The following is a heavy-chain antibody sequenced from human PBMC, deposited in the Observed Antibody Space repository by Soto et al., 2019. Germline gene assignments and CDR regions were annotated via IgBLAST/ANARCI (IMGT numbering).Heavy chain of an antibody. Sequence: LRLSWVASGFTFTSYGMHWVRQAPGKGLEWVALISYDGSKQYYAESVKGRFTISRDNSKNTLDLQLNSLRTEDTALYYCAKDGPTKPDYVSEDFKYCVQGAMVTF. CDR2: ISYDGSKQ. V-gene: IGHV3-30*18. CDR3: AKDGPTKPDYVSEDFKY. J-gene: IGHJ4*02. CDR1: GFTFTSYG. D-gene: IGHD3-10*01.